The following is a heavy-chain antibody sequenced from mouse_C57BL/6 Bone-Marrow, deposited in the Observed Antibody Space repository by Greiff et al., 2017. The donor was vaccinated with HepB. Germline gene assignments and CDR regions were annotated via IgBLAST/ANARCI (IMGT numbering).Heavy chain of an antibody. V-gene: IGHV5-17*01. CDR3: ARDYGSSFAWFAY. CDR2: ISSGSSTI. D-gene: IGHD1-1*01. Sequence: EVHLVESGGGLVKPGGSLKLSCAASGFTFSDYGMHWVRQAPEKGLEWVAYISSGSSTIYYADTVKGRVTISRDNAKNTLFLQMTSLRSEDTAMYYCARDYGSSFAWFAYWGQGTLVTVSA. J-gene: IGHJ3*01. CDR1: GFTFSDYG.